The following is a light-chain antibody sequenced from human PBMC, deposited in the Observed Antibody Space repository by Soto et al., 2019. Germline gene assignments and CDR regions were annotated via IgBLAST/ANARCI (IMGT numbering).Light chain of an antibody. CDR2: YDT. V-gene: IGLV3-21*04. Sequence: SYVVPQTPSLSVAPGQTARITCGDDNIGGKSVQWYQQKPGQAPVLVIYYDTDRPSGIPERFSGSNSGNTATLTISRVEAGDEADYYCQVWDSSSDHPYVFGTGTKVTVL. CDR3: QVWDSSSDHPYV. CDR1: NIGGKS. J-gene: IGLJ1*01.